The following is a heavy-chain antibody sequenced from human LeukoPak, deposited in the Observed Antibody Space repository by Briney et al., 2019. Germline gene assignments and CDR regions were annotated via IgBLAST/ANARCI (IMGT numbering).Heavy chain of an antibody. CDR3: ARVRGTALVNMYFDY. J-gene: IGHJ4*02. Sequence: PGGSLRLSCAASGFTFSSYAMSWVRQAPGKGLEWVSFITSSSTTIYYADSVKGRFTISRDNAKNSLYLQMNSLRDEDTAVYYCARVRGTALVNMYFDYWSQGTLVTVSS. D-gene: IGHD2-21*02. V-gene: IGHV3-48*02. CDR1: GFTFSSYA. CDR2: ITSSSTTI.